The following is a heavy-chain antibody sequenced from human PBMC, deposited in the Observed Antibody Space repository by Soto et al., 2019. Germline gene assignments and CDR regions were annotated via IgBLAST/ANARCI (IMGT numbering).Heavy chain of an antibody. V-gene: IGHV4-59*01. J-gene: IGHJ4*02. D-gene: IGHD2-15*01. CDR1: GGSISSYY. CDR3: ARAGAATLSDY. CDR2: IYYSGST. Sequence: QVQLQESGPGLVKPSETLSLTCTVSGGSISSYYCSWIRQPPGKGLEWIGHIYYSGSTNYNPSLKSRVNISVDTSKNQFSLKLSSVTAADTAMYYCARAGAATLSDYWGQGTRVTVSS.